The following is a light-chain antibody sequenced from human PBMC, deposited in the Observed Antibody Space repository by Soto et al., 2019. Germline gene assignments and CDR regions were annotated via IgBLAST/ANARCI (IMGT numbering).Light chain of an antibody. CDR3: MQSTQLPPT. V-gene: IGKV2D-29*02. CDR1: QSLLHITGETF. CDR2: EVS. J-gene: IGKJ5*01. Sequence: VMTQTPLYMAVAPGQPASLSSKSSQSLLHITGETFLFWYLQKPGQSPQLLIYEVSTRVSGVPDRFSGSGSGTDFTLEISRVETDEVGIYYCMQSTQLPPTFGQGTRLEIK.